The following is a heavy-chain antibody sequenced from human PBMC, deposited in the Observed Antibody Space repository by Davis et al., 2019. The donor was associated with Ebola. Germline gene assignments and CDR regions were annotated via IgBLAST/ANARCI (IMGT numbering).Heavy chain of an antibody. J-gene: IGHJ4*02. CDR2: IWYDGSNK. D-gene: IGHD4-17*01. CDR3: TSAYGDWDY. V-gene: IGHV3-33*08. Sequence: GESLKISCAASGFTFSSYAMHWVRQAPGKGLEWVAVIWYDGSNKYYADSVKGRFTISRDNSKNTLYLQMNSLKTEDTAVYYCTSAYGDWDYWGQGTLVTVSS. CDR1: GFTFSSYA.